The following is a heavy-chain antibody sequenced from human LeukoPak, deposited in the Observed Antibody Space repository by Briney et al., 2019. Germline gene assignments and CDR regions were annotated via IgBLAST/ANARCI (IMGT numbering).Heavy chain of an antibody. D-gene: IGHD1-26*01. CDR2: IDWDDDK. J-gene: IGHJ4*02. CDR3: ARLNSGTYLDY. V-gene: IGHV2-70*16. CDR1: GGSISSYYW. Sequence: TLSLTCTVSGGSISSYYWSWIRQPPGKALEWLARIDWDDDKFYSTSLETRLTISKDTSKNQVVLTMTNMDPVDTATYYCARLNSGTYLDYWGQGTLVTVSS.